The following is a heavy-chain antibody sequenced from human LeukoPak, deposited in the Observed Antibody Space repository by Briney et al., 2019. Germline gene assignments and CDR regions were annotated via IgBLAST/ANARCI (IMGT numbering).Heavy chain of an antibody. CDR1: GFTFSNYA. CDR2: ISGSGGST. CDR3: AKDAKYSSGTNCFDP. Sequence: GGSLRLSCAASGFTFSNYAMSWVRQAPGKGLEWVSAISGSGGSTYYADSVKGRFTISRDNSKNTLYLQMNSLRAEDTAVYYCAKDAKYSSGTNCFDPWGQGTLVTVSS. J-gene: IGHJ5*02. V-gene: IGHV3-23*01. D-gene: IGHD6-19*01.